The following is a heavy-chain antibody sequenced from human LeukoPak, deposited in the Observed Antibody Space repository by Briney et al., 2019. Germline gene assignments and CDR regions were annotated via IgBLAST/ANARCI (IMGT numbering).Heavy chain of an antibody. J-gene: IGHJ4*02. V-gene: IGHV1-46*01. CDR2: INPSGGIT. Sequence: ASVKVSCKASGYTFTTYHMHWVRPAPGQGRWWMGIINPSGGITTYAQKFRGRVSMTRDTSTSTVNMELSSLRSEDTAVYYCARAYYYDSSGPLHYFDYWGQGTLVTVSS. D-gene: IGHD3-22*01. CDR3: ARAYYYDSSGPLHYFDY. CDR1: GYTFTTYH.